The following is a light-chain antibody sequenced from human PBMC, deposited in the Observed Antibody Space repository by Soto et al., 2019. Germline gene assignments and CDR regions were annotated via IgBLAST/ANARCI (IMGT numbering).Light chain of an antibody. CDR1: QSVAND. CDR3: QQYGSSPKT. J-gene: IGKJ1*01. Sequence: EIVMTQSPATLSVSPGERATLSCRASQSVANDLAWYQHKPGQAPRLLIYGASSRATGIPDRFSGSGSGTDFTLTISRLEPEDFAVYYCQQYGSSPKTFGQGTKVDIK. V-gene: IGKV3-20*01. CDR2: GAS.